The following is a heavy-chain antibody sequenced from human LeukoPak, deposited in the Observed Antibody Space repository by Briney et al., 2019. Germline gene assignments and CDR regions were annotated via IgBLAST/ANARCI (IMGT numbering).Heavy chain of an antibody. Sequence: GSLRLSCAASGFTFSSYAMHWVRQAPGKGLEWVAVISYDGSNKYYADSVKGRFTISRDNSKNTLYLQMNSLRAEDTAVYYCARTGDSNVYWPIDYWGQGTLVTVSS. CDR2: ISYDGSNK. D-gene: IGHD2-8*02. V-gene: IGHV3-30*04. CDR1: GFTFSSYA. J-gene: IGHJ4*02. CDR3: ARTGDSNVYWPIDY.